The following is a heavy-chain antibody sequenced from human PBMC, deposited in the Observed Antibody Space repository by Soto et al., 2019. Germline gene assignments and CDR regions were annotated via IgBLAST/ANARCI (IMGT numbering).Heavy chain of an antibody. CDR3: ARSLAVAGGVAFDI. J-gene: IGHJ3*02. D-gene: IGHD6-19*01. V-gene: IGHV1-3*01. Sequence: ASVKVSCKASGYTFTSYAMHWVRQAPGQRLEWMGWINAGNGNTKYSQKFQGRVTITRDTSASTAYMELSSLRSEDTAVYYCARSLAVAGGVAFDIWGQGTMVTVSS. CDR2: INAGNGNT. CDR1: GYTFTSYA.